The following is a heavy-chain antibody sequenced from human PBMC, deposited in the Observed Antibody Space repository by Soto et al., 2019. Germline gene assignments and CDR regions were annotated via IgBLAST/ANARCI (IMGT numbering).Heavy chain of an antibody. Sequence: SETLSLTCTVSGGSISSYYWSWIRQPPGKGLEWIGYIYYSGSTNYNPSLKSRVTISVDTSKNQFSLKLSSVTAADTAVYYCASHYDILTGFIYWGQGTLVTVSS. CDR1: GGSISSYY. J-gene: IGHJ4*02. D-gene: IGHD3-9*01. CDR2: IYYSGST. CDR3: ASHYDILTGFIY. V-gene: IGHV4-59*08.